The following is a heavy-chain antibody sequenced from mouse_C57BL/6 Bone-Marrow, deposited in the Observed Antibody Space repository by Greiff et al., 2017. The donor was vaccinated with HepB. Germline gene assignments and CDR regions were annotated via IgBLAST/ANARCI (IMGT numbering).Heavy chain of an antibody. CDR2: IDPSDSYT. J-gene: IGHJ3*01. D-gene: IGHD1-1*01. CDR3: ARDYGSSLFAY. V-gene: IGHV1-59*01. CDR1: GYTFTSYW. Sequence: PGTSVKLSCKASGYTFTSYWMHWVKQRPGQGLEWIGVIDPSDSYTNYNQKFKGKATLTVDTSSSTAYMQLSSLTSEDSAVYYCARDYGSSLFAYWGQGTLVTVSA.